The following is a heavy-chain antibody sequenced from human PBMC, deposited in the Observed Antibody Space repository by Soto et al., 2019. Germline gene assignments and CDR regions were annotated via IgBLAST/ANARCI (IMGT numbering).Heavy chain of an antibody. D-gene: IGHD2-15*01. J-gene: IGHJ4*02. Sequence: QVQLVESGGGVVQPGRSLRLSCAASGFTFSSYGMHWVRQAPGKGLEWVAVIWYDGSNKYYADSVKGRFTISRDNSKNTLYLQMNSLRAEDTAVYYCAGGRYCSGGSCYSFPDYWGQGTLVTVSS. V-gene: IGHV3-33*01. CDR3: AGGRYCSGGSCYSFPDY. CDR2: IWYDGSNK. CDR1: GFTFSSYG.